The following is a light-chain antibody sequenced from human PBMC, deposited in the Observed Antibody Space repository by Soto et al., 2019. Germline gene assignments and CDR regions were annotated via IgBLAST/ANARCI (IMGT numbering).Light chain of an antibody. J-gene: IGLJ1*01. CDR2: DDS. Sequence: SYELTQPPSVSVAPGQTARITCEENHIGSKSVHWYQQKPGQAPVLVVFDDSDRPSGIPDRFSGSNSRNTATLTINSVEAGDEADYYCQVWDNDSYHFVFGSGTKV. CDR3: QVWDNDSYHFV. CDR1: HIGSKS. V-gene: IGLV3-21*02.